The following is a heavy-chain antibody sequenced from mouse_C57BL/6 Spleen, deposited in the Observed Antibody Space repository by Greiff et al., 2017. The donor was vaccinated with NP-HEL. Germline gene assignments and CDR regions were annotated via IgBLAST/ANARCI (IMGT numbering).Heavy chain of an antibody. CDR3: ARENYSNPFDY. Sequence: VQLVESGAELVRPGTSVKMSCKASGYTFTNYWIGWAKQRPGHGLEWIGDIYPGGGYTNYNEKFKGKATLTADKSSSTAYMQFSSLTSEDSSIYYCARENYSNPFDYWGQGTTLTVSS. V-gene: IGHV1-63*01. J-gene: IGHJ2*01. CDR1: GYTFTNYW. CDR2: IYPGGGYT. D-gene: IGHD2-5*01.